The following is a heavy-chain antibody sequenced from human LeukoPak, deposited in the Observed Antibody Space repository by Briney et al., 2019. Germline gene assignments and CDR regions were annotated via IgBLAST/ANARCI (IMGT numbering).Heavy chain of an antibody. CDR1: GFTFTSSA. D-gene: IGHD3-10*02. CDR2: IVVGSGNT. J-gene: IGHJ3*02. V-gene: IGHV1-58*02. Sequence: GTSVKVSCKASGFTFTSSAMQWVRQARGQRLEWIGWIVVGSGNTNYAQKFQERVTITRDMSTSTAYMELSSLRSEDTAVYYCARGTRLSMFNDAFDIWGQGTMVTVSS. CDR3: ARGTRLSMFNDAFDI.